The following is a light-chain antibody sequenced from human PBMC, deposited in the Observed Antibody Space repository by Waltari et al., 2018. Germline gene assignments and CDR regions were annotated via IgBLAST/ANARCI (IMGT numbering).Light chain of an antibody. J-gene: IGKJ1*01. Sequence: DVVLAQSPLSLPVTLGQPASISCRSSQGLVYTDGNTYLNWFQQRPGQSPRRLISYVSNRDSGVPDRFSGSGSGTDFTLEISRVEAEDVGVYYCMQSRLWPWTLGQGTTVEIK. CDR1: QGLVYTDGNTY. V-gene: IGKV2-30*01. CDR2: YVS. CDR3: MQSRLWPWT.